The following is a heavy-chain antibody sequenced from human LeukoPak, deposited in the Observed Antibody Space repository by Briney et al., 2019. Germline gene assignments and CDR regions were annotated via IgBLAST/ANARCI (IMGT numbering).Heavy chain of an antibody. Sequence: TGGSLRLSCAASGLTFSSYEMNWVRQAPGKGLEWASVIYSGGSTYYADSVKGRFTISRDHSKNTLYLQMNSLRAEDTAVYYCAREGYYYDSSGYRSYFDYWGQGTLVTVSS. D-gene: IGHD3-22*01. CDR3: AREGYYYDSSGYRSYFDY. CDR2: IYSGGST. CDR1: GLTFSSYE. V-gene: IGHV3-53*01. J-gene: IGHJ4*02.